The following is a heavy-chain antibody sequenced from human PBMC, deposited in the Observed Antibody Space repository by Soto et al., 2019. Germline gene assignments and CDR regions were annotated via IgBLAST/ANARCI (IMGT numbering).Heavy chain of an antibody. Sequence: QVQLVESGGGAVQPGRSLRLSCAASGFTFSSYAMHWVRQAPGKGLEWVAVISYDGSNKYYADSVKGRFTISRDNSKNTLYLQINGLRAEDTAVYYCARVGLGGDKNFDDWGQGTLVTVSS. D-gene: IGHD2-21*02. J-gene: IGHJ4*02. CDR3: ARVGLGGDKNFDD. CDR1: GFTFSSYA. V-gene: IGHV3-30-3*01. CDR2: ISYDGSNK.